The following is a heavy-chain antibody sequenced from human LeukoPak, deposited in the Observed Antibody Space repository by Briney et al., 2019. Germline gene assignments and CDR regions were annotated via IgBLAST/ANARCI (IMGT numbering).Heavy chain of an antibody. V-gene: IGHV3-23*01. Sequence: GGSLRLSCAASGFTFSSYAMSWVRQAPGKGLEWVSAISGSGGSTYYADSVKGRFTISRDNPRNTLYMQTNSMRVEDTAVYYCAVMHGCSDGSGYCGQWGQGSLVTVS. CDR3: AVMHGCSDGSGYCGQ. J-gene: IGHJ4*02. CDR2: ISGSGGST. CDR1: GFTFSSYA. D-gene: IGHD3-22*01.